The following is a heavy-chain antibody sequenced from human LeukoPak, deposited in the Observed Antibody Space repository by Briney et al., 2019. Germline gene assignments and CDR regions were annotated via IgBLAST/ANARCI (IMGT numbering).Heavy chain of an antibody. CDR2: ITSSSSYI. D-gene: IGHD6-13*01. J-gene: IGHJ4*02. CDR3: ARGGAAAALR. V-gene: IGHV3-21*01. Sequence: GGSLRLSCAASGFTFSSYSINWVRQAPGKGLEWVSSITSSSSYIYYADSVKGRFTISRDNAKNSLYLQMNSLRTEDTAVYYCARGGAAAALRWGQGTLVTASS. CDR1: GFTFSSYS.